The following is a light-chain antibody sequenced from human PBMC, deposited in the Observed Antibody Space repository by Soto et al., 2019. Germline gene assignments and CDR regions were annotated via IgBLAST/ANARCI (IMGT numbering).Light chain of an antibody. CDR3: QVWDDTSDHYV. Sequence: SYELTQPPSVSVAPGQTARITCGGNNIGSQSVHWYHQQPGQAPVLVVYDDRDRPSGIPERFSGSKSGKTATLTIGRVEAGDEADYYCQVWDDTSDHYVFGTGTKLTVL. CDR1: NIGSQS. CDR2: DDR. V-gene: IGLV3-21*02. J-gene: IGLJ1*01.